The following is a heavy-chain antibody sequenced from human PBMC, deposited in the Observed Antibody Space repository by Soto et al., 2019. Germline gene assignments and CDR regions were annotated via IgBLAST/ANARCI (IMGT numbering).Heavy chain of an antibody. V-gene: IGHV4-39*01. D-gene: IGHD3-22*01. CDR3: ARRNGGDSSGYYYGYFDY. Sequence: SSETLSLTCTVSGGSISSSSYYWGWIRQPPGKGLEWIGSIYYSGSTYYNPSLKSRVTISVDTSKNQFSLKLSSVTAADTAVYYCARRNGGDSSGYYYGYFDYWGQGTLVTVSS. J-gene: IGHJ4*02. CDR2: IYYSGST. CDR1: GGSISSSSYY.